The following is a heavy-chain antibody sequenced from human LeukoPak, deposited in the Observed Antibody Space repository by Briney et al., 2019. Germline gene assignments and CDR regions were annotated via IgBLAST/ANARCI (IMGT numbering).Heavy chain of an antibody. J-gene: IGHJ4*02. Sequence: GEALKISCKGSGYSFTSYWIGWVRQMPGKGLEWMGIIYPSDSDTRYSPSFPGQVTISADKSITTAYLQWSSLKASDTAMYYCARYYYDSSGYLIDHWGQGTPVTVSS. CDR2: IYPSDSDT. D-gene: IGHD3-22*01. V-gene: IGHV5-51*01. CDR3: ARYYYDSSGYLIDH. CDR1: GYSFTSYW.